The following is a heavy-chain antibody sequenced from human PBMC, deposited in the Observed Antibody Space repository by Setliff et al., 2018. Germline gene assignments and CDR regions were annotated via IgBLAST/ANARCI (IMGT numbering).Heavy chain of an antibody. V-gene: IGHV1-2*02. CDR2: INPNNGDT. J-gene: IGHJ5*02. CDR3: ARATRDSGGWYYEYNWFDP. CDR1: GYTFTGYY. Sequence: GASVKVSCKASGYTFTGYYFHWVRQAPGQGLEWMGWINPNNGDTKSAQKFQGRLTMTRDTSISTAYMELSTLTSDDTAVYFCARATRDSGGWYYEYNWFDPWGQGTLVTVSS. D-gene: IGHD6-19*01.